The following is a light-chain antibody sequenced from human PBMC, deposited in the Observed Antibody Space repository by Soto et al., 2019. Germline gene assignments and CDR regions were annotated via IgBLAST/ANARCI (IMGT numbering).Light chain of an antibody. CDR3: QQYNSFPWT. CDR1: HSISSY. CDR2: KAS. V-gene: IGKV1-5*03. Sequence: QMTQCPSILSASLGDRVTITGRASHSISSYLTWYQQKPGKAPKLLIYKASNLESGVPSRFSGSGSGTEFTLTISSLQPDDFAAYYCQQYNSFPWTCGQGTKVDI. J-gene: IGKJ1*01.